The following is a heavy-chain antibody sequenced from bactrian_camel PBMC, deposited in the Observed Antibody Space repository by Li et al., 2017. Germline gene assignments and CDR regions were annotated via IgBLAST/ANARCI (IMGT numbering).Heavy chain of an antibody. CDR1: GFTVSSTY. V-gene: IGHV3S10*01. Sequence: VQLVESGGGLVQPGGSLRLSCAASGFTVSSTYVTWVRQAPGKGLEWLSGIRSDGSTYYSNSVKGRFTISRDNAKNTLYLHMNNLKPDDTAMYYCAAHATYSGGYYTPFLSSNLRYWGLGTQVTVS. D-gene: IGHD2*01. J-gene: IGHJ4*01. CDR3: AAHATYSGGYYTPFLSSNLRY. CDR2: IRSDGST.